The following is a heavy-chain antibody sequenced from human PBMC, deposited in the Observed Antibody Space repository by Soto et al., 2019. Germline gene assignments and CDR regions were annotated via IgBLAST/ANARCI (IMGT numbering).Heavy chain of an antibody. CDR2: VIPVLGVT. CDR1: GDTFSSYT. CDR3: ARRRYCGADCYSQYYYGMDI. V-gene: IGHV1-69*02. Sequence: QVQLVQSGAELKKPGSSVKVSCRSGGDTFSSYTVSWVRQAPGQGLEWMGRVIPVLGVTNYARKFQGRVSMTAEKSTGTAYLERRSLTSEDSGVYYCARRRYCGADCYSQYYYGMDIWGQGTTVTVSS. J-gene: IGHJ6*02. D-gene: IGHD2-21*02.